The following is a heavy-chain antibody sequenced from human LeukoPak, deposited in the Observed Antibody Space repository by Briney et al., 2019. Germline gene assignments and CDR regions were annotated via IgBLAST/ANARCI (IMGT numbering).Heavy chain of an antibody. D-gene: IGHD2-15*01. J-gene: IGHJ3*02. Sequence: SETLSLTCTVSGGSISSYYWSWIRQPPGKGLEWIGYIYYSGSTNYNPSLKSRVTISVDTSKNQFSLKLSSVTAADTAVYYCAREEVVAAMGVFDIWGQGTMVTVSS. V-gene: IGHV4-59*01. CDR1: GGSISSYY. CDR2: IYYSGST. CDR3: AREEVVAAMGVFDI.